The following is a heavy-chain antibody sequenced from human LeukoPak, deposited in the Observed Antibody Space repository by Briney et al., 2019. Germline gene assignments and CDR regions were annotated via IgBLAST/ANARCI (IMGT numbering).Heavy chain of an antibody. CDR1: GFTVSSTY. Sequence: PGGSLRLSCAASGFTVSSTYLTWVRQAPGKGLEWLSVIYSGGYTYYADSVKGRFFISRDISENVVYLQMNSLSVEDTAVYFCARGRPAHYFDSWGPGTLVTVS. CDR2: IYSGGYT. J-gene: IGHJ4*02. CDR3: ARGRPAHYFDS. V-gene: IGHV3-66*01. D-gene: IGHD6-6*01.